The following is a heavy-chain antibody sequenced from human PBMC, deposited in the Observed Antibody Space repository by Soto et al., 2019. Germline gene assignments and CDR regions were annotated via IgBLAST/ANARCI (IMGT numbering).Heavy chain of an antibody. CDR1: GGSFSGYY. D-gene: IGHD5-18*01. CDR3: ARRYGSCFDY. V-gene: IGHV4-34*01. J-gene: IGHJ4*02. Sequence: SETLSLTCAVYGGSFSGYYWSWIRQPPGKGLEWIGEINHSGSTNYNPSLKSRVTISVDMSKNQFSLKLSSVTAADTAMYYCARRYGSCFDYWGQGTLVTVSS. CDR2: INHSGST.